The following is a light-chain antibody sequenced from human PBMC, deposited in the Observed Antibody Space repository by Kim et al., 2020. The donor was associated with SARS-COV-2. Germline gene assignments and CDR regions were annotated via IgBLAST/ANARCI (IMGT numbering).Light chain of an antibody. CDR3: QQGYSSPLT. V-gene: IGKV1-39*01. J-gene: IGKJ4*01. CDR1: QSISIY. Sequence: AAGADRVTITCRASQSISIYLHWYQQKTGRAPKLLIYAASSLQSGATSRFSGSGSGTDFTLTISSLQREDFATYYCQQGYSSPLTFGGGTKVDIK. CDR2: AAS.